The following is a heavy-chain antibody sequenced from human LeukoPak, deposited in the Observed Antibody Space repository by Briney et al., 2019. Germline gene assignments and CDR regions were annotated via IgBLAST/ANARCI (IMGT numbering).Heavy chain of an antibody. J-gene: IGHJ4*02. D-gene: IGHD3-3*01. V-gene: IGHV3-7*03. CDR2: IKQDGSEK. Sequence: GGSLRLSCAASGFIFSSHWMSWLRQAPGKGLEWVANIKQDGSEKYYVDSVKGRFTISRDNAKNSLYLQMNSLRAEDTAVYYCARIDYDFWSDYYFDYWGQGTLVTVSS. CDR1: GFIFSSHW. CDR3: ARIDYDFWSDYYFDY.